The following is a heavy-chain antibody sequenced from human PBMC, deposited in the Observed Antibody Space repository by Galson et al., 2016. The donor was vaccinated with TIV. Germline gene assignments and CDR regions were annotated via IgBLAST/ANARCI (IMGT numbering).Heavy chain of an antibody. D-gene: IGHD3-3*01. Sequence: SLRLSCAASGFTFSDYYMSWIRQAPGKGLEWVSYITTTSSYTKYADSVKGRFSISRDNAKNSLHLQMNSLRAEDKAVYYRARGFTIFGVVRYYFDYWGQGTLVTVSS. V-gene: IGHV3-11*06. J-gene: IGHJ4*02. CDR2: ITTTSSYT. CDR3: ARGFTIFGVVRYYFDY. CDR1: GFTFSDYY.